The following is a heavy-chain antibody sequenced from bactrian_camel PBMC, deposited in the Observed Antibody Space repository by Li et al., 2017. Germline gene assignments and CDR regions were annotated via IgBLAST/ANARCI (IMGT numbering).Heavy chain of an antibody. Sequence: QVQLVESGGGLVQAGGSLRLSCGSSSGHTGRMYCMAWFRQAPGKGLEWVSTIGNDGRLTYYADSVKGRFTISRDNTKNTVVLQMNSLKSEDTAVYYCVRRISGVTWYVADFGYWGQGTQVTVS. J-gene: IGHJ6*01. CDR3: VRRISGVTWYVADFGY. V-gene: IGHV3S14*01. D-gene: IGHD3*01. CDR2: IGNDGRLT. CDR1: GHTGRMYC.